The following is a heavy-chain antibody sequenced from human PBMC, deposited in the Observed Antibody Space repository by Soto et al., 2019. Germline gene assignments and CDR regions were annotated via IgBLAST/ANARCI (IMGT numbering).Heavy chain of an antibody. J-gene: IGHJ4*02. D-gene: IGHD6-13*01. CDR1: GFTFSSYE. CDR2: ISSSGSTI. Sequence: EVQLVESGGGLVQPGGSLRLSCAASGFTFSSYEMNWVRQAPGKGLEWVSYISSSGSTIYYADSVKGRFTISRDNAKNALYLQMNSLRAEDTAVYYCARVGAAAGPDLDYWGQGTLVTVSS. V-gene: IGHV3-48*03. CDR3: ARVGAAAGPDLDY.